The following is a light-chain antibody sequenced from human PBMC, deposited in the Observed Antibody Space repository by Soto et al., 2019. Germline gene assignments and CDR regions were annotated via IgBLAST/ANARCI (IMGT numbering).Light chain of an antibody. CDR1: QSVSSY. V-gene: IGKV3-11*01. Sequence: EIVLTQSPATLSLSPGERATLSCRASQSVSSYLAWYQQKPGQAPRLLIYDASNRATGIPARFSGSGSGTDFTLTISSLEPEDFAVYYFQQRSNGPGTFGQGPKVEIK. J-gene: IGKJ1*01. CDR2: DAS. CDR3: QQRSNGPGT.